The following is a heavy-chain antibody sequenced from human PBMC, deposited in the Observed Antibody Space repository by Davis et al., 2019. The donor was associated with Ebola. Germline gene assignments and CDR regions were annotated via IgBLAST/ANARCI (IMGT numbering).Heavy chain of an antibody. J-gene: IGHJ3*02. CDR1: GFTVSTEY. Sequence: GESLKISCAASGFTVSTEYMSWARQTPGKGLEWVAIIYSGVNTYYVDSVKGRFSISRDNSKNTVFLQMNSLRAEDTAVYFCARVSDYGDSRGASDIWGQGTKVTVSS. CDR3: ARVSDYGDSRGASDI. CDR2: IYSGVNT. D-gene: IGHD4-17*01. V-gene: IGHV3-66*01.